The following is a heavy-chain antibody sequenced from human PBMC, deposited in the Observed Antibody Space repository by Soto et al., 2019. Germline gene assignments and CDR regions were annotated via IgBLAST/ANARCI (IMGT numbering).Heavy chain of an antibody. J-gene: IGHJ4*02. D-gene: IGHD5-12*01. CDR2: IVPVFGRP. Sequence: GASVNVSFQASGGSFINFGISWVRQARGQGRELMGGIVPVFGRPSYAQRFRDRLNITADETKSPGYMELIRLRSADTAVYYCAREGSGYNFWGQGTKVTVSS. CDR3: AREGSGYNF. V-gene: IGHV1-69*13. CDR1: GGSFINFG.